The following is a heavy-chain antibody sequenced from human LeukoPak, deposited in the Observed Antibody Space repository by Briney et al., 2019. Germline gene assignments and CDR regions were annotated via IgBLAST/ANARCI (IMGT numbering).Heavy chain of an antibody. V-gene: IGHV4-31*03. CDR2: IYYSGGT. CDR3: ARGGDTFRDY. CDR1: GGSISSGGYY. D-gene: IGHD1-26*01. Sequence: SQTLSLTCTVSGGSISSGGYYWCWIRQHPGKGLEWIGYIYYSGGTYYNPSLKSRVTISVDTSKNQFSLKLSSVTAADTAVYYCARGGDTFRDYWGQGTLVTVSS. J-gene: IGHJ4*02.